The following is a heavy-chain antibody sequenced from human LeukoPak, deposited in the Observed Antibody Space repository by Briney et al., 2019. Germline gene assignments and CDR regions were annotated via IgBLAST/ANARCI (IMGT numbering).Heavy chain of an antibody. Sequence: GASVKVSCKASGYTFTGYYMHWVRQAPGQGLEWMGWINPNSGGTNYAQKLQGRVTMTTDTSTSTAYMELRSLRSDDTAVYYCARVRYYYDSSGNNWFDPWGQGTLVTVSS. V-gene: IGHV1-2*02. J-gene: IGHJ5*02. D-gene: IGHD3-22*01. CDR1: GYTFTGYY. CDR3: ARVRYYYDSSGNNWFDP. CDR2: INPNSGGT.